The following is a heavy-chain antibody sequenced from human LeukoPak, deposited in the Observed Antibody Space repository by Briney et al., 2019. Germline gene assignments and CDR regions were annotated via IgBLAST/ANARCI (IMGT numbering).Heavy chain of an antibody. D-gene: IGHD3-9*01. CDR3: AHRVQVNTDWGVGWFDP. CDR1: GFSLSTSGVG. J-gene: IGHJ5*02. V-gene: IGHV2-5*02. Sequence: SGPTLVNPTQTLTLTCTFSGFSLSTSGVGVGWIRQSPGKALEWLALIYWDDDKRYSPSLNSRLTITKDTSKNQVVLTMTNIDPVDPHIYCRAHRVQVNTDWGVGWFDPWGQGTLVTVSS. CDR2: IYWDDDK.